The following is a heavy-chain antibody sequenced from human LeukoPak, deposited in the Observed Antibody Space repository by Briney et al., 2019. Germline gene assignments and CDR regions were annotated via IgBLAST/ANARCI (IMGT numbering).Heavy chain of an antibody. D-gene: IGHD5-24*01. CDR2: INYSGNT. Sequence: PSETLSLTCTVSGGSISNYYWSWIRQPPGKGLEWIAYINYSGNTNYNPSLKSRVTISVDTSKNQFSLKLTSVTAADTAVYYCARGSEMATITTYWGQGTLVTVSS. CDR3: ARGSEMATITTY. V-gene: IGHV4-59*08. CDR1: GGSISNYY. J-gene: IGHJ4*02.